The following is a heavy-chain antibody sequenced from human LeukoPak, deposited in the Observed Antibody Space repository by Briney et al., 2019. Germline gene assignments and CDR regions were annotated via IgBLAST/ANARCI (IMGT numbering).Heavy chain of an antibody. CDR1: GFNFNDAW. D-gene: IGHD4-11*01. Sequence: GRSLRLSCEGSGFNFNDAWMSWIRQAPGKGLEWVGRVRTTAEGETTDYAAPVRGRFIISRDDSKSMVYLQMNRLETEDTAIYYCTAGLGKTDDDSWGQGTLVTVSS. V-gene: IGHV3-15*01. J-gene: IGHJ4*02. CDR2: VRTTAEGETT. CDR3: TAGLGKTDDDS.